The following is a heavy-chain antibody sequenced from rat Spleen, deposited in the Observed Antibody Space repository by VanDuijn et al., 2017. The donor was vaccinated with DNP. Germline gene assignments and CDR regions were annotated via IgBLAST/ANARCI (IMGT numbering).Heavy chain of an antibody. V-gene: IGHV2S8*01. Sequence: QVQLRESGPGLVQPSQTLSLTCTVSGFALTSYGVSWVRQPPGKGLEWIAAISSGGSTSYNSALKSRMSISRDTSKSQVFLKMNSLQTEDTATYYCAGSPESSYIYLPWAYWGQGTLVTVSS. CDR2: ISSGGST. CDR3: AGSPESSYIYLPWAY. CDR1: GFALTSYG. J-gene: IGHJ3*01. D-gene: IGHD1-2*01.